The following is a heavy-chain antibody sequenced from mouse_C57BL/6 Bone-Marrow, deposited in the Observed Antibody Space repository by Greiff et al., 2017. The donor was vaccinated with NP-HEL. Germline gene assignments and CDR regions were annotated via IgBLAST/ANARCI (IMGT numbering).Heavy chain of an antibody. CDR3: ARAGTWKGYFDV. Sequence: EVKLMESGGGLVQPGGSLTLSCAASGFTFSDYGMAWVRQAPRKGPEWVAFISNLAYSIYYADTVTGRFTISRENAKNTLYLEMSSLRSEETAMYYCARAGTWKGYFDVWGTGTTVTVSS. J-gene: IGHJ1*03. CDR1: GFTFSDYG. D-gene: IGHD3-3*01. V-gene: IGHV5-15*01. CDR2: ISNLAYSI.